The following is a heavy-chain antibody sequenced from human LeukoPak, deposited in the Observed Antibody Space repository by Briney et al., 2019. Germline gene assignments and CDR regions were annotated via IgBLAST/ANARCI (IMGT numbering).Heavy chain of an antibody. CDR2: INLNSGNT. CDR3: ARVMKPNWFDP. Sequence: ASVKLSCKASGYTFSSYDITWVRLAAGQGLEWMGWINLNSGNTAYAQKFQGRLTMTRNTSISTAYMVLSSLRSEDTALYYCARVMKPNWFDPWGQGTLVTVSS. J-gene: IGHJ5*02. V-gene: IGHV1-8*01. CDR1: GYTFSSYD.